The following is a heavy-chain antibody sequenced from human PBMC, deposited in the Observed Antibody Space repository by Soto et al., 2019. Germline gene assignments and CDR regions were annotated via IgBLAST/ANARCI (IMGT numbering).Heavy chain of an antibody. V-gene: IGHV3-33*01. Sequence: GGSLRLSCAASGFMFSNHGMHWVRQAPGKGLEWVAVIWSDGNNRYYADSVKGRFTISRDNSKNTLYLQMNSLRAEDTAVYYCVRGDNWNDEASDYWGQGTLVTVPQ. CDR2: IWSDGNNR. CDR1: GFMFSNHG. D-gene: IGHD1-1*01. J-gene: IGHJ4*02. CDR3: VRGDNWNDEASDY.